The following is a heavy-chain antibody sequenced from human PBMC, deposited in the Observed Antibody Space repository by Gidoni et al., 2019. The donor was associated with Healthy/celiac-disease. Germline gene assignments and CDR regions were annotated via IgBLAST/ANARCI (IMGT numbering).Heavy chain of an antibody. CDR2: RSYDGSNK. CDR3: ASGSLSPYYYYYMDV. J-gene: IGHJ6*03. Sequence: QVQLVEAGGGVVQPGRSVSLSCSASGFTFSSYAMHWVRQAPGKGLEWVAVRSYDGSNKYYADSVKGRFTISRDNSKNTLYLQMNSLRAEDTAVYYCASGSLSPYYYYYMDVWGKGTTVTVSS. V-gene: IGHV3-30-3*01. CDR1: GFTFSSYA. D-gene: IGHD1-26*01.